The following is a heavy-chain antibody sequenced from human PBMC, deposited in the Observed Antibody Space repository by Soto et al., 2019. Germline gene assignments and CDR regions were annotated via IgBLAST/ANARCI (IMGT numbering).Heavy chain of an antibody. J-gene: IGHJ5*02. CDR3: ARGNYYDSSGYYYLGGWFDP. V-gene: IGHV1-18*01. CDR1: GYTFTSYG. CDR2: ISAYNGNT. D-gene: IGHD3-22*01. Sequence: QVQLVQSGAEVKKPGASVKVSCKASGYTFTSYGISWVRQAPGQGLEWMGWISAYNGNTNYAQKLQVRVTMTTDTSTSTAYMELRSLRSDDTAVYYCARGNYYDSSGYYYLGGWFDPWGQGTLVTVSS.